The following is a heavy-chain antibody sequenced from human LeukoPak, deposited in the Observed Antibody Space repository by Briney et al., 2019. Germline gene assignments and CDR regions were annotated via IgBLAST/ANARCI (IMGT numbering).Heavy chain of an antibody. CDR1: GVPISSYF. D-gene: IGHD5-12*01. CDR3: AGARGYDWDAFDI. CDR2: VYYRGST. Sequence: SETLSLTCTVSGVPISSYFRNWIRQPPPKGLEWVGYVYYRGSTNYNPSLKSRVTISVDTSKNQFSLELSSVTAADTAVYYCAGARGYDWDAFDIWGQGTMVTVSS. J-gene: IGHJ3*02. V-gene: IGHV4-59*01.